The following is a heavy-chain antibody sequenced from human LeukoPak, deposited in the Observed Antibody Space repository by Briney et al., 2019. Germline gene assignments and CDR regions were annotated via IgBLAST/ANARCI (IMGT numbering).Heavy chain of an antibody. CDR2: INPNSGGT. Sequence: ASVEVSCKASGYTFTGYYMHWVRQAPGQGLEWMGWINPNSGGTNYAQKFQGRVTMTRDTSISTAYMELSRLRSDDTAVYYCARSRGLELLRFDYWGQGTLVTVSS. V-gene: IGHV1-2*02. CDR3: ARSRGLELLRFDY. CDR1: GYTFTGYY. D-gene: IGHD1-7*01. J-gene: IGHJ4*02.